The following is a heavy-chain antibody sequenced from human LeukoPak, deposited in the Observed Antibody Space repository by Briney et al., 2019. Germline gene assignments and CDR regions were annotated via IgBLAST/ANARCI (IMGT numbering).Heavy chain of an antibody. V-gene: IGHV1-46*01. J-gene: IGHJ5*02. CDR1: GYTFTSYY. CDR2: INPSGGST. Sequence: ASVKVSCKASGYTFTSYYMHWVRQAPGQGLEWMGIINPSGGSTSYAQKFQGRVTMTRDMSTSTVYMELSSLRSEDTAVYYCVRAPSSGYSDNWFDPWGQGTLVTVSS. CDR3: VRAPSSGYSDNWFDP. D-gene: IGHD3-22*01.